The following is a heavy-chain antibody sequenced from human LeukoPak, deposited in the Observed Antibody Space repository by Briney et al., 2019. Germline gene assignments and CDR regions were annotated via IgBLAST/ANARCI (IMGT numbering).Heavy chain of an antibody. J-gene: IGHJ4*02. CDR2: IYYSGIT. Sequence: GSLRLSCAASGFSISRYSMNWVRQPPGKGLEWIGSIYYSGITYYNPSLKSRVTISVDTSKNQFSLKLSSVTAADTAVYYCARLIAVAGVLPFDCWGQGALVTVSS. D-gene: IGHD6-19*01. CDR3: ARLIAVAGVLPFDC. CDR1: GFSISRYS. V-gene: IGHV4-39*01.